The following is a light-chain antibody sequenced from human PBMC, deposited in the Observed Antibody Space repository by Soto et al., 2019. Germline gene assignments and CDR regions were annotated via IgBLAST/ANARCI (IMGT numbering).Light chain of an antibody. V-gene: IGLV2-23*01. CDR3: CSYVGLSTQ. J-gene: IGLJ2*01. Sequence: QSVLTQPASVSGSPGQSVTISCTGSSSDVGSYNLVSWYQQHPGKAPKLMIYEGSKRPSGVSNRFSGSKSGNTASLTISGLQVEDEADYYCCSYVGLSTQFVGGTKLT. CDR1: SSDVGSYNL. CDR2: EGS.